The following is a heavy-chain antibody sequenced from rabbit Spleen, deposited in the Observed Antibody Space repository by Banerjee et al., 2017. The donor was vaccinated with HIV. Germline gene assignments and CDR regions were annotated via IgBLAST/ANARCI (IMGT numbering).Heavy chain of an antibody. CDR2: ISGGSSGTS. J-gene: IGHJ4*01. CDR1: GFSFSSIYW. D-gene: IGHD1-1*01. V-gene: IGHV1S40*01. Sequence: QSLEESGGNLVKPGASLTLTCTASGFSFSSIYWISWVRQAPGKGLEWIACISGGSSGTSYNASWAKGRFIMSRTSSTKVTLQMTSLTAADTATYFCARDLVAVIGWNFSLWGPGTLVTVS. CDR3: ARDLVAVIGWNFSL.